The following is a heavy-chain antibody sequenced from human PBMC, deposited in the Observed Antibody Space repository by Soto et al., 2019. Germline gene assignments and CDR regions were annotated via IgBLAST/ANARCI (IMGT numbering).Heavy chain of an antibody. CDR3: AHSPGWYFLDY. Sequence: SETLSLTCAVSGASIITQNYYNWVRQSPGRGLEWIGEIHHSGNTNFSPSLKSRVTLSVDTSKNQVSLRLSSVTAADTAIYYCAHSPGWYFLDYWGQGALVTVSS. D-gene: IGHD6-13*01. V-gene: IGHV4-4*02. CDR2: IHHSGNT. CDR1: GASIITQNY. J-gene: IGHJ4*02.